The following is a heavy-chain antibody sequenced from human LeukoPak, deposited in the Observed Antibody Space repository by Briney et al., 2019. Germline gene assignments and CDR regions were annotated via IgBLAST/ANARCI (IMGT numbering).Heavy chain of an antibody. J-gene: IGHJ4*02. V-gene: IGHV3-48*03. CDR1: GFTFSGYE. CDR3: ARDDGYVDSLIEY. D-gene: IGHD4-17*01. Sequence: GGSLRLSCTASGFTFSGYEMNWVRQAPGKGLEWLSYISTTGGTIYYADSVKGRFTISRDNAKNSLYLQMNSLRAEDTAVYYCARDDGYVDSLIEYWGQGTLVTVSS. CDR2: ISTTGGTI.